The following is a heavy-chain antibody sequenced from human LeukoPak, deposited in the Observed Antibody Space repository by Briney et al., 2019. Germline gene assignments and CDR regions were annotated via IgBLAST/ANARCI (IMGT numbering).Heavy chain of an antibody. CDR2: ISSSGSTI. CDR3: ANLYGSGSEGVDTAMAYWFDP. V-gene: IGHV3-11*01. J-gene: IGHJ5*02. CDR1: GFTFSDYY. Sequence: PGGSLRLSCAASGFTFSDYYMSWIRQAPGKGLEWISYISSSGSTIYYSDSVRGQFTISRDNAKNSLYLQMNSLRAEDTAVYYCANLYGSGSEGVDTAMAYWFDPWGQGTLVTVSS. D-gene: IGHD3-10*01.